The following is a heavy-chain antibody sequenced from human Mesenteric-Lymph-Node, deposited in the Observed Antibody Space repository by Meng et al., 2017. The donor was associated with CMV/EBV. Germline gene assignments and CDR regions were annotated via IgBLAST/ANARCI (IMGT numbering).Heavy chain of an antibody. CDR1: GGSISSGDYY. D-gene: IGHD3-10*01. J-gene: IGHJ4*02. V-gene: IGHV4-30-4*08. CDR2: IYYSGST. Sequence: QVPLEESGPGLVKPSQPLSLTCTVSGGSISSGDYYWSWIRQPPGKGLEWIGYIYYSGSTYYNPSLKSRVTISVDTSKNQFSLKLSSVTAADTAVYYCAREGSGSWFGAATFDYWGQGTLVTVSS. CDR3: AREGSGSWFGAATFDY.